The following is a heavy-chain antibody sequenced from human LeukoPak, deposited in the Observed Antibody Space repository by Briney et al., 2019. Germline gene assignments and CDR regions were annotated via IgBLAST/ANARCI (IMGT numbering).Heavy chain of an antibody. Sequence: SETLSLTCTVSGGSISSSSYYWGWIRQPPGKGLEWIGSIYYSGSTYYNPSLKSRVTISVDTSKNQFSLKLSSVTAADTAVYYCARDWVRGSDVDYWGQGTLVTVSS. V-gene: IGHV4-39*07. J-gene: IGHJ4*02. CDR1: GGSISSSSYY. D-gene: IGHD3-10*01. CDR3: ARDWVRGSDVDY. CDR2: IYYSGST.